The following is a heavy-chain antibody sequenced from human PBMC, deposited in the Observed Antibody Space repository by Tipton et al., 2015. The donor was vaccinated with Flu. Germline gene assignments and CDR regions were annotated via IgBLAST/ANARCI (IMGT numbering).Heavy chain of an antibody. CDR1: GGSIVSTTYY. D-gene: IGHD3-10*01. Sequence: TLSLTCFVSGGSIVSTTYYWGWIRQSPGKGLEWIGSIYSTGNTFYSPSLQSRVSISLDTSKNHFSLKLRSVTAADTALYYCAQARFFYFDYLGPWNAGHRLL. CDR2: IYSTGNT. CDR3: AQARFFYFDY. J-gene: IGHJ4*01. V-gene: IGHV4-39*07.